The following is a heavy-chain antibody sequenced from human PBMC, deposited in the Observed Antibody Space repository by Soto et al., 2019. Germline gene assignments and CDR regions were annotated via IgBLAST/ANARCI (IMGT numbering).Heavy chain of an antibody. CDR3: ARVGRLRFFDY. V-gene: IGHV3-13*04. CDR2: IGTAGDT. CDR1: GFIFSSYD. Sequence: EVQLVESGGGLVQPGGSLRLSCAASGFIFSSYDMHWVRQATGKGLEWVSAIGTAGDTYYPGSVKGRFTISTENAKNSLYLQMNSVRAGDTAVYYCARVGRLRFFDYGGQGTLVTVSS. J-gene: IGHJ4*02. D-gene: IGHD5-12*01.